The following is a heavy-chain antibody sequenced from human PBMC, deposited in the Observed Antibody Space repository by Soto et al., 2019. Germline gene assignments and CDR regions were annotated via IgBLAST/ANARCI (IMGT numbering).Heavy chain of an antibody. D-gene: IGHD3-10*01. Sequence: SGPTLVNPTQTLTLTCTFSGFSLSTSGMCVSWIRQPPGKALEWLALIDWDDDKYYSTSLKTRLTISKDTSKNQVVLTMTNMDPVDTATYYCARIMDYGSGRHDAFDIWGQGTMVTGSS. V-gene: IGHV2-70*01. CDR1: GFSLSTSGMC. CDR2: IDWDDDK. J-gene: IGHJ3*02. CDR3: ARIMDYGSGRHDAFDI.